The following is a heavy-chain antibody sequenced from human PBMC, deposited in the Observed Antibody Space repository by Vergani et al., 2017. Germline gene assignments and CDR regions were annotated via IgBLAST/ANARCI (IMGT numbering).Heavy chain of an antibody. D-gene: IGHD4-17*01. CDR3: ARDDGEYDKDALDV. Sequence: QLQLQESVPGLLKPSQTLSLTCTVSGGSFSTVCHSWTWLRQSAGKGLEWIGRIYTSGATNYNPSLRSRAIMSVDASKKQFSLKLTSVTAADTAVYYCARDDGEYDKDALDVWGQGTKVTVTS. CDR2: IYTSGAT. CDR1: GGSFSTVCHS. J-gene: IGHJ3*01. V-gene: IGHV4-61*02.